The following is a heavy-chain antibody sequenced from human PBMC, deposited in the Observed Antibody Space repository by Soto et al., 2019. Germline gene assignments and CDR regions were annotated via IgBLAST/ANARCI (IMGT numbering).Heavy chain of an antibody. V-gene: IGHV4-31*03. CDR2: IYYSGST. CDR3: ARDLGYCSGGSCWAGFNYYYYMDA. CDR1: GGSISSGGYY. Sequence: NPSETLSLTCTVSGGSISSGGYYWSWIRQHPGKGLEWIGYIYYSGSTYYNPSLKSRVTISVDTSKNQFSLKLSSVTAADTAVYYCARDLGYCSGGSCWAGFNYYYYMDAWGKGTTVTVSS. J-gene: IGHJ6*03. D-gene: IGHD2-15*01.